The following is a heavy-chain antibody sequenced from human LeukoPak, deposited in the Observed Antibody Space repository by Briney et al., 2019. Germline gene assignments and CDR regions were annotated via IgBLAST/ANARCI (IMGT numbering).Heavy chain of an antibody. D-gene: IGHD6-6*01. J-gene: IGHJ5*02. Sequence: PSETRSLACAVSGGSISSYYWSSIRQPAGKGLEWIGQIYTSGIANYTPSLKSRVTMSVDTSKKQFSLKLSSVAAADTAVYYCATSIAARNWFDPGGQGTLVTVSS. CDR2: IYTSGIA. CDR1: GGSISSYY. V-gene: IGHV4-4*07. CDR3: ATSIAARNWFDP.